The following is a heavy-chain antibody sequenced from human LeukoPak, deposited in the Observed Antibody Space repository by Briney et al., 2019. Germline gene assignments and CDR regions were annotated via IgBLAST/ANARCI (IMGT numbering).Heavy chain of an antibody. CDR2: INTNTGNP. Sequence: ASVKVSCKASGYTFTSYAMNWVRQAPGQGLEWMGWINTNTGNPTYAQGFTGRFVFSLDTSVSTAYLQISSLKAEDTAVYYCARDWLEYSSSWYVEKINWFDPWGQRTLVTVSS. J-gene: IGHJ5*02. CDR3: ARDWLEYSSSWYVEKINWFDP. V-gene: IGHV7-4-1*02. D-gene: IGHD6-13*01. CDR1: GYTFTSYA.